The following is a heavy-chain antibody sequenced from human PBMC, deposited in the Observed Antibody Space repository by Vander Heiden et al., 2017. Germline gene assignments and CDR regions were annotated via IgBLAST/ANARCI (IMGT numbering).Heavy chain of an antibody. CDR2: IRHDGSNK. J-gene: IGHJ6*02. D-gene: IGHD3-3*01. CDR1: GFTFSTYA. CDR3: ARCSMFGVVIDHYYVLDV. V-gene: IGHV3-33*01. Sequence: QVRLVVSGGGVVQPGRSLRLSCAASGFTFSTYAMHWVRQAPGKGLEWVAIIRHDGSNKYYADAVKGRSSISRDNSKNTLYMQMNSLSAADTAVYYCARCSMFGVVIDHYYVLDVWGQGTTVIVSS.